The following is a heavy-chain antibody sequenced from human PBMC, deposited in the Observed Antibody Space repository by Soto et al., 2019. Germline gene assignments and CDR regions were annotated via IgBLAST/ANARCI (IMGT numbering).Heavy chain of an antibody. CDR2: INHSGST. Sequence: SETLSLSCAVYGGSFSGYYWSWIRQPPGKGLEWIGEINHSGSTNYNPSLKSRVTISVDTSKNQFSLKLGSVTAADTAVYYCGRGGGGGAWDYYYYMDVWGKGTTVTVSS. D-gene: IGHD1-26*01. J-gene: IGHJ6*03. CDR1: GGSFSGYY. CDR3: GRGGGGGAWDYYYYMDV. V-gene: IGHV4-34*01.